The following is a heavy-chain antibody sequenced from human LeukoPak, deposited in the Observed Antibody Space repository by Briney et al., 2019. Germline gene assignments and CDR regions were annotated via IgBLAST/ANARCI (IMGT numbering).Heavy chain of an antibody. CDR3: ARARPYYYDSSGYYDYFDY. CDR2: IKQDGSEK. CDR1: GFIFSSYW. J-gene: IGHJ4*02. D-gene: IGHD3-22*01. Sequence: QAGGSLRLSCAASGFIFSSYWMSWVRQAPGKGLEWVANIKQDGSEKYYVDSVKGRFTISRDNAKNSLYLQMNSLRAEDTAVYYCARARPYYYDSSGYYDYFDYWGQGTLVTVSS. V-gene: IGHV3-7*01.